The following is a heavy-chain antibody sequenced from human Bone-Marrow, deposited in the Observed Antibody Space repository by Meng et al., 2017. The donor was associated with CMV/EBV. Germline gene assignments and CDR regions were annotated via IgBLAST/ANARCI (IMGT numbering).Heavy chain of an antibody. Sequence: GGSLRLSCAASGFTFSSYGMHWVRQAPGKGLEWVAVIWYDGSNKYYADSVKGRFTTSRDNSKNTLYLQMNSLRAEDTAVYYCAKELDYYYYGMDVWAQGTTATFSS. D-gene: IGHD1-1*01. V-gene: IGHV3-33*06. J-gene: IGHJ6*02. CDR1: GFTFSSYG. CDR3: AKELDYYYYGMDV. CDR2: IWYDGSNK.